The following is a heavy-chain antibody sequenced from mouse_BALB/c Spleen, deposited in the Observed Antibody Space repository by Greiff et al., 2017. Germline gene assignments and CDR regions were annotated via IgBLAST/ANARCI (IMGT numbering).Heavy chain of an antibody. CDR1: GFTFSSFG. CDR3: ARGENGYYDY. J-gene: IGHJ2*01. V-gene: IGHV5-17*02. CDR2: ISSGSSTI. Sequence: EVNVVESGGGLVQPGGSRKLSCAASGFTFSSFGMHWVRQAPEKGLEWVAYISSGSSTIYYADTVKGRFTISRDNPKNTLFLQMTSLRSEDTAMYYCARGENGYYDYWGQGTTLTGSS. D-gene: IGHD2-3*01.